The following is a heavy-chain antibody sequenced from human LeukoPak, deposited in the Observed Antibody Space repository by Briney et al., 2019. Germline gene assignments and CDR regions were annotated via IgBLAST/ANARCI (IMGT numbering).Heavy chain of an antibody. D-gene: IGHD2-8*02. J-gene: IGHJ5*02. V-gene: IGHV5-51*01. CDR3: AGRTKRYWTGPNGGWFDP. Sequence: GASLQFSSQGSAYSSATYWIGWVRQTPGKGLEWMGGINPGDFDTKYSPSFQGQATISADKSINTAYLKWSSLKASDTARYYCAGRTKRYWTGPNGGWFDPWGQGTLVTVSS. CDR2: INPGDFDT. CDR1: AYSSATYW.